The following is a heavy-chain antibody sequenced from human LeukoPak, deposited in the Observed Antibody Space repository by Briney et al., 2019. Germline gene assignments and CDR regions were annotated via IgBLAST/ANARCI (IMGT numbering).Heavy chain of an antibody. CDR2: ISSSSSYI. CDR1: GFTFSSYS. CDR3: ASGGGYDPSFDY. D-gene: IGHD5-12*01. V-gene: IGHV3-21*01. J-gene: IGHJ4*02. Sequence: GGSLRLSCAASGFTFSSYSMNWVRQAPGKGLEWVSSISSSSSYIYYADSVKGRFTISRDNSKNTLYLQMNSLRAEDTAVYYCASGGGYDPSFDYWGQGTLVTVSS.